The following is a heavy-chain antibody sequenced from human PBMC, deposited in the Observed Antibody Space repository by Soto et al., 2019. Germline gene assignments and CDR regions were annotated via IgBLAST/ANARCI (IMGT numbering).Heavy chain of an antibody. Sequence: SETLSLTCTVSGGSISSGDYYWSWIRQPPGKGLEWIGYIYYSGSTYYNPSLKSRVTISVDTSKNQFSLKLSSVTAADTAVYYCARDRKPSYYYYGMDVWGQGTTVTVSS. CDR2: IYYSGST. CDR3: ARDRKPSYYYYGMDV. V-gene: IGHV4-30-4*01. CDR1: GGSISSGDYY. J-gene: IGHJ6*02.